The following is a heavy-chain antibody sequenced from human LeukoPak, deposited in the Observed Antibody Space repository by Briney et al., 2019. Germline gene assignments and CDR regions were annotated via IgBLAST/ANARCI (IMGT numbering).Heavy chain of an antibody. J-gene: IGHJ3*02. CDR2: ISFDGRKK. CDR1: GFTFSSSA. D-gene: IGHD3-10*01. V-gene: IGHV3-30*04. CDR3: ARGAEKILSFGEYPSDAFDI. Sequence: GGSLRLSCAASGFTFSSSAMYWVRQAPGKGLEWVTEISFDGRKKTYVDSVKGRFTISRDSPKNTVYLQMDSLRAEDTAVYYCARGAEKILSFGEYPSDAFDIWGQGTMVSVTP.